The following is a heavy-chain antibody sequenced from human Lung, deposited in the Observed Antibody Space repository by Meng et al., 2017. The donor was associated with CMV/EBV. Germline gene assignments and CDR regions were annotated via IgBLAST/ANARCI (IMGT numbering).Heavy chain of an antibody. CDR3: ARLTSGSQGGCFEY. Sequence: GGSXRLXCKGSGSSFTSYWIGWVRQMPGKGLEWMGIIYPGDSDTRYSPSFQGQVTISADKSISTAYLQWSSLKASDTAMYYCARLTSGSQGGCFEYGGQGNXVTVSS. D-gene: IGHD1-26*01. CDR1: GSSFTSYW. J-gene: IGHJ4*02. CDR2: IYPGDSDT. V-gene: IGHV5-51*01.